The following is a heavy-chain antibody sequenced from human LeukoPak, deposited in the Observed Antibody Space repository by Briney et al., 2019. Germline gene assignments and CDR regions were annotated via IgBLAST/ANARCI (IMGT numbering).Heavy chain of an antibody. CDR1: GGSFSGYY. CDR2: INHSGST. V-gene: IGHV4-34*01. D-gene: IGHD3-10*01. CDR3: ARVTMVRGVHP. J-gene: IGHJ5*02. Sequence: PSETLSLTCAVYGGSFSGYYWSWIRQPPGKGLEWIGEINHSGSTNYNPSLKSRVTISVDTSKNQFSLKLSSVTAADTAVYYCARVTMVRGVHPWGQGTLVTVSS.